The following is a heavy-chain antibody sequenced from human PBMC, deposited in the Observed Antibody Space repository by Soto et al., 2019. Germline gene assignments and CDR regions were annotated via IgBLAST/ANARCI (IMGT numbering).Heavy chain of an antibody. CDR3: PKDSHYYASSGFDY. D-gene: IGHD3-22*01. CDR1: GFTFSSYS. Sequence: GGSLRLSCAASGFTFSSYSMSWVRQAPGKGLEWVSGISGTGSSTYYADSVKGRFTFSRENSKNTLYLQMNSLRAEDTAVYYCPKDSHYYASSGFDYWGELTSVKVCS. V-gene: IGHV3-23*01. CDR2: ISGTGSST. J-gene: IGHJ4*02.